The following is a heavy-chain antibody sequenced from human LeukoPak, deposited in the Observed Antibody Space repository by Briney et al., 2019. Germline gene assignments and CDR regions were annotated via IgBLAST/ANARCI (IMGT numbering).Heavy chain of an antibody. D-gene: IGHD3-10*01. V-gene: IGHV3-30-3*01. Sequence: PGGSLRLSCAASGFTFSSYAMHWVRQAPREGLEWVAVISYDGSNKYYADSVKGRFSISRDNSTNTLYLQMNSLRAEDTAVYYCAISNYYGSGTNPDYWGQGTLVTVSS. CDR2: ISYDGSNK. CDR3: AISNYYGSGTNPDY. J-gene: IGHJ4*02. CDR1: GFTFSSYA.